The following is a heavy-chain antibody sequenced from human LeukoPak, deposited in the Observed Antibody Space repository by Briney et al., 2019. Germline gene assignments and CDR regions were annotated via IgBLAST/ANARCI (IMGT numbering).Heavy chain of an antibody. CDR3: GITMTEGGLN. Sequence: GASVKVSCKASGGTFSSYAISWVRQAPGQGLEWMGGIIPIFGTANYAQKFQGRVTITADKSTSTAYMELSSLRSEDTAVYYCGITMTEGGLNWGQGTLVTVSS. D-gene: IGHD3-22*01. V-gene: IGHV1-69*06. J-gene: IGHJ4*02. CDR1: GGTFSSYA. CDR2: IIPIFGTA.